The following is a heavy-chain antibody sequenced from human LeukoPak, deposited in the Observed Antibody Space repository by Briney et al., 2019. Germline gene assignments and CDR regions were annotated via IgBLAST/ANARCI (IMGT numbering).Heavy chain of an antibody. Sequence: SGPTLVKPTQTRTLTCTFSGLSLINRLGVGWIRQPPGKALEWLALIYWDDDKRYSPSLKRRLTINQDTSKNQVVLTMTNMDPVDTATYYCAQHVDISMGLDYWGQGTLVTVSS. CDR1: GLSLINRLG. CDR2: IYWDDDK. V-gene: IGHV2-5*02. D-gene: IGHD5-12*01. CDR3: AQHVDISMGLDY. J-gene: IGHJ4*02.